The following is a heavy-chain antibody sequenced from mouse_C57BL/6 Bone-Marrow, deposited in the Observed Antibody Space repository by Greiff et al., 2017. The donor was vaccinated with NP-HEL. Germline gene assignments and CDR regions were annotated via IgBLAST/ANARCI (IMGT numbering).Heavy chain of an antibody. CDR3: AKNYYGSNDY. D-gene: IGHD1-1*01. V-gene: IGHV5-4*01. CDR1: GFTFSSYA. Sequence: EVQVVESGGGLVKPGGSLKLSCAASGFTFSSYAMSWVRQTPEKRLEWVATISDGGSYTYYPDNVKGRFTISKDNAKNNLYLRMSHLESEDTSMYYCAKNYYGSNDYWGQGTTLTVSS. CDR2: ISDGGSYT. J-gene: IGHJ2*01.